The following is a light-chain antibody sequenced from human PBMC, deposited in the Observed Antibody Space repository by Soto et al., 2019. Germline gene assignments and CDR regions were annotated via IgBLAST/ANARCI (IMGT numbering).Light chain of an antibody. Sequence: QSVLAQPGSVSGSPGQSITIPCTGTNSDVGGYNYVSWYQHHPGKAPKLMIYEVFNRPSGVSSRFSGSKSGSTASLTISGLQAEDEADYYCSSYTTTNTLYVFGTGTKVTVL. CDR1: NSDVGGYNY. CDR3: SSYTTTNTLYV. J-gene: IGLJ1*01. V-gene: IGLV2-14*01. CDR2: EVF.